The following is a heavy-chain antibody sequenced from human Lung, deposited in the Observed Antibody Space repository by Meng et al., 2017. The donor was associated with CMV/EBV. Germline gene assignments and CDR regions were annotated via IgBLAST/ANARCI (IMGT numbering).Heavy chain of an antibody. J-gene: IGHJ6*02. D-gene: IGHD2-2*01. CDR3: ARGYIVVVPAAMLRSGLYGMDV. Sequence: LXCAVYGGXFSGYYWSWIRQPPGKGLEWIGEINHSGSTNYNPSLKSRVTISVDTSKNQFSLKLSSVTAADTAVYYCARGYIVVVPAAMLRSGLYGMDVWXQGTXVTVSS. CDR1: GGXFSGYY. V-gene: IGHV4-34*01. CDR2: INHSGST.